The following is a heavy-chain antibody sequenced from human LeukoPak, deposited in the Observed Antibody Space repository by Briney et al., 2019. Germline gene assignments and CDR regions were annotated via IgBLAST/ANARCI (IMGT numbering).Heavy chain of an antibody. Sequence: SETLSLTCAVSGDSVSSSNYYWSWIRQPPGKGLGWIGYIYYGGSTNYNPSLKSRVTISVDTSKSQFSLRLSSVTAADTAVYYCARLTRRSGNYFDSWGQGTLVTVSS. V-gene: IGHV4-61*01. J-gene: IGHJ4*02. D-gene: IGHD1-1*01. CDR3: ARLTRRSGNYFDS. CDR2: IYYGGST. CDR1: GDSVSSSNYY.